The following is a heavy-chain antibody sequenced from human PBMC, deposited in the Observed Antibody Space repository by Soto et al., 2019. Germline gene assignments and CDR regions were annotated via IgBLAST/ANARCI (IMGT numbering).Heavy chain of an antibody. Sequence: GGSLRLSCAASGFTFSSYWMNWVRQAPGKGLEWVADINPDGSEKYYVDSVKGRFTISRDNAKNTLYLQMNSLRAEDTAVYYCARVARDDFAAANWFDPWGQGTLVTVSS. D-gene: IGHD3-3*01. CDR3: ARVARDDFAAANWFDP. CDR2: INPDGSEK. CDR1: GFTFSSYW. J-gene: IGHJ5*02. V-gene: IGHV3-7*01.